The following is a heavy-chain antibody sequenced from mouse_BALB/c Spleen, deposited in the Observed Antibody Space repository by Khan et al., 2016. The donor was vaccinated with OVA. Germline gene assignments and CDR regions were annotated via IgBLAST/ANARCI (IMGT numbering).Heavy chain of an antibody. J-gene: IGHJ4*01. CDR1: GFSLSDYG. Sequence: QVRLQQSGPGLVAPSQNLSITCTVSGFSLSDYGVSWIRQPPGKGLEWLGVLWGGGSTYYNSVLKSRLSISKDNSKSQVFLKMSSLQSDDTAMYYCAKGVWSYYYTLDYWGQGTSVTVSS. CDR2: LWGGGST. CDR3: AKGVWSYYYTLDY. V-gene: IGHV2-6-5*01.